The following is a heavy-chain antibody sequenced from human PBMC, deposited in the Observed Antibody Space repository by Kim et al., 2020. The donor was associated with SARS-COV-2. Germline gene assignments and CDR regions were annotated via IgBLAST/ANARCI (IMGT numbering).Heavy chain of an antibody. CDR3: AGDMPPDY. D-gene: IGHD2-2*01. CDR2: GSTI. Sequence: GSTIYYADSVRGRFTIARDNAKNSLYLEMTSLRAEDTAVYYCAGDMPPDYGGQGTLVTVSS. V-gene: IGHV3-11*04. J-gene: IGHJ4*02.